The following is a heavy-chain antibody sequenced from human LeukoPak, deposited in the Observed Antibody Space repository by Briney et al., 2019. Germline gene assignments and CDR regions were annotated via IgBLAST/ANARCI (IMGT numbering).Heavy chain of an antibody. CDR1: GGSISSYY. D-gene: IGHD4-23*01. CDR2: IYYSGST. J-gene: IGHJ4*02. V-gene: IGHV4-59*01. CDR3: AKGPTVVTPAY. Sequence: SETLSLTCTVSGGSISSYYWSWIRQPPGKGLEWIGYIYYSGSTNYNPSLKSRVTISVDTSKSQFSLKLSSVTAADTAVYYCAKGPTVVTPAYWGQGTLVTVSS.